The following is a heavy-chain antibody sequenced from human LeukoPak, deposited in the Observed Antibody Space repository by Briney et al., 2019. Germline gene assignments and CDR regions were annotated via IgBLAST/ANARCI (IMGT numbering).Heavy chain of an antibody. CDR2: INPNSGGT. D-gene: IGHD6-6*01. V-gene: IGHV1-2*02. Sequence: ASVKVSCKASGYTFTGYYMHWVRQAPGQGLEWMGWINPNSGGTYYAQKFQGRVTMTSDTSISTAYMELSRLRSDNTAVYYCARGGIAARFPTFARYYFDYWGQGTLVTVSS. CDR1: GYTFTGYY. CDR3: ARGGIAARFPTFARYYFDY. J-gene: IGHJ4*02.